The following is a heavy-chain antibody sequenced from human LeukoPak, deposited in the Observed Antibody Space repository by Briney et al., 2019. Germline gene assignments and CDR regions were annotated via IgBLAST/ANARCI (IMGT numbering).Heavy chain of an antibody. D-gene: IGHD6-13*01. V-gene: IGHV1-69*13. J-gene: IGHJ1*01. CDR1: GGTFSSYA. CDR2: IIPIFGTA. CDR3: AREPMAAPFPGYFQH. Sequence: GASVKVSCKASGGTFSSYAISWVRQAPGQGLEWMGGIIPIFGTANYAQKFQGRVTITADESTSTAYMELSSLRSEDTAVYYCAREPMAAPFPGYFQHWGQGTLVTVSS.